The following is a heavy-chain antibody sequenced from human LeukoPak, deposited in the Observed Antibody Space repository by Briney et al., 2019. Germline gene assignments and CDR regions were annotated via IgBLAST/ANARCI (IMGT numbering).Heavy chain of an antibody. CDR2: SNAGNGNT. CDR3: ARGEGIADYYYYMDV. J-gene: IGHJ6*03. V-gene: IGHV1-3*02. D-gene: IGHD6-13*01. CDR1: GYTFTSYA. Sequence: GASVKVSCKASGYTFTSYAMHWVRQAPGQRLEWMGWSNAGNGNTKYSQEFQGRVTITRDTSASTAYMELSSLRSEDMAVYYCARGEGIADYYYYMDVWGKGTTVTVSS.